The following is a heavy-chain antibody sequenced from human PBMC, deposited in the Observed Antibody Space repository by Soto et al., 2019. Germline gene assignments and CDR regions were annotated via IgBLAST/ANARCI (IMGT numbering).Heavy chain of an antibody. CDR1: AFTFKNYA. V-gene: IGHV3-23*01. J-gene: IGHJ4*02. CDR3: AKQFLAYYDFWSGHQDGSYFDY. CDR2: IDVTGGSA. Sequence: QSGGSLRLSCAASAFTFKNYAMTWVRQVPGQGLEWVSSIDVTGGSATYADFVKGRFTISRDNSRDTLSLQMNSLRVEDTAIYYCAKQFLAYYDFWSGHQDGSYFDYWGQGIQVTVSS. D-gene: IGHD3-3*01.